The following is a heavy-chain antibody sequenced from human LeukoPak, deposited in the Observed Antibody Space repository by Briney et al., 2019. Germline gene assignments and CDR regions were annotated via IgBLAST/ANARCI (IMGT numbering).Heavy chain of an antibody. CDR2: INWNGGST. CDR1: GFMFADYG. J-gene: IGHJ4*02. CDR3: ARGEWDLRD. D-gene: IGHD1-26*01. Sequence: GGSLRLSCAASGFMFADYGMTWVRQVPGKGLEWVSGINWNGGSTGYEDSVKGRFTISRDNAKNALFLQMNNLRAEDTAFYYCARGEWDLRDWGQGTLVTVSS. V-gene: IGHV3-20*04.